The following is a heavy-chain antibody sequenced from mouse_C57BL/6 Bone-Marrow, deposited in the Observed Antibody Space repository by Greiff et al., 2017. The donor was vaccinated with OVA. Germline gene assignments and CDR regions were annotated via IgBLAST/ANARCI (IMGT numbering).Heavy chain of an antibody. CDR3: ARDGITTVVGYFDY. D-gene: IGHD1-1*01. CDR2: IDPSDSYT. J-gene: IGHJ2*01. V-gene: IGHV1-50*01. Sequence: QVQLQQPGAELVKPGASVKLSCKASGYTFTSYWMQWVKQRPGQGLEWIGEIDPSDSYTNYNQKFKGKATLTVDTSSSTAYMQLSRLTSEDSAVYYCARDGITTVVGYFDYWGQGTTLTVSS. CDR1: GYTFTSYW.